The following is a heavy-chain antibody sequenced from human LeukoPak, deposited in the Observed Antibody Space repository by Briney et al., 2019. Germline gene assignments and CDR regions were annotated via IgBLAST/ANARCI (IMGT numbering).Heavy chain of an antibody. J-gene: IGHJ4*02. D-gene: IGHD4-17*01. V-gene: IGHV5-51*01. Sequence: GGSLQISSKAAGCCFTSYWIGWVRQMPGKGLEWMGLIYPGGSDIRYCPSFQGQVTILANEYIKNAYLLWMSLKASDTAIYYCARRSDYVGDYWGKGTLVSVS. CDR1: GCCFTSYW. CDR3: ARRSDYVGDY. CDR2: IYPGGSDI.